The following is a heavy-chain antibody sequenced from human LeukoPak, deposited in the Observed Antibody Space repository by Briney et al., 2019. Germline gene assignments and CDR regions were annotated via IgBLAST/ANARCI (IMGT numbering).Heavy chain of an antibody. CDR2: IYYSGST. V-gene: IGHV4-30-4*01. CDR1: GGSISSGDYY. J-gene: IGHJ4*02. CDR3: AVSPPYCTNGVCYKTEYYFDY. Sequence: PSGTLSLTCTVSGGSISSGDYYWSWIRQPPGKGLEWIGYIYYSGSTYYNPSLKSRVTISVDTSKNQFSLKLSSVTAADTAVYYCAVSPPYCTNGVCYKTEYYFDYWGQGTLVTASS. D-gene: IGHD2-8*01.